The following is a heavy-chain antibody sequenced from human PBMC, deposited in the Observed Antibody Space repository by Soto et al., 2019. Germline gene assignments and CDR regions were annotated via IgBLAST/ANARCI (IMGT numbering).Heavy chain of an antibody. D-gene: IGHD3-9*01. Sequence: PSETLSLTCTVSGGSISSYYWSWIRQPPGKGLEWIGYIYYSGSTNYNPSLNSRVTISVDTSKNQFSLKLSSVTAADTAVYYCARHNAYYDILTGYYRDAFDIWGQGTMVTVSS. CDR1: GGSISSYY. J-gene: IGHJ3*02. V-gene: IGHV4-59*08. CDR3: ARHNAYYDILTGYYRDAFDI. CDR2: IYYSGST.